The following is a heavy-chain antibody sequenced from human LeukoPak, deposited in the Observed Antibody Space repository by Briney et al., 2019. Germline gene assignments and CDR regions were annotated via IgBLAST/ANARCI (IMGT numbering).Heavy chain of an antibody. J-gene: IGHJ4*02. CDR2: INPNGGGT. CDR1: GYTFTDYC. Sequence: EASVKVSCKTSGYTFTDYCMHWVRQAPGQGLEWMGWINPNGGGTTSAQKFQGRVTMTRDTSVSTAYMELSSLRSEDTAVYYCATGSLWFGDGEVMDWGQGTLVTVSS. D-gene: IGHD3-10*01. CDR3: ATGSLWFGDGEVMD. V-gene: IGHV1-2*02.